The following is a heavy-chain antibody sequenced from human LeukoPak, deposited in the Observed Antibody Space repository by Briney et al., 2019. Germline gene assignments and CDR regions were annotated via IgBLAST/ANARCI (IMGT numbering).Heavy chain of an antibody. D-gene: IGHD5-18*01. Sequence: GRSLRLSCEASGFTFINYGMHWVRRAPGKGLEWVAVVWYDGSNKYYADSVKGQFTISRDNSKNTLYLQMNSLRAEDTAVYYCAKDRDTAMEIEYWGQGTLVTVSS. J-gene: IGHJ4*02. CDR1: GFTFINYG. CDR2: VWYDGSNK. CDR3: AKDRDTAMEIEY. V-gene: IGHV3-33*06.